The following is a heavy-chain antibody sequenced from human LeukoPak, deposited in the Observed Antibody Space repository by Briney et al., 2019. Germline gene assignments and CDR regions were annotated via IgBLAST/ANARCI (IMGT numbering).Heavy chain of an antibody. Sequence: RASVKVSCKAYGYTFSDYYMHWVRQAPGHGLEWMGWINPKSSVGTFAEKFQARVSMTRDTSIRTVHMELSRVAYDDTAVYYGARGVGTSWFDPWGQRTQVTVSS. CDR2: INPKSSVG. V-gene: IGHV1-2*02. J-gene: IGHJ5*02. CDR1: GYTFSDYY. CDR3: ARGVGTSWFDP. D-gene: IGHD2-2*01.